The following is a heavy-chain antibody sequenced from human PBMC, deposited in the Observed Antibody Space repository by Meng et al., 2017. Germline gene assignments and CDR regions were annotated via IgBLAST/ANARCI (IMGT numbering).Heavy chain of an antibody. V-gene: IGHV3-48*03. J-gene: IGHJ4*02. CDR2: ISSSGSTI. CDR3: ARDRRIYDSSGYYSSVNVIFAY. Sequence: GESLKISCAASGFTFSSYEMNWVRQAPGKGLEWVSYISSSGSTIYYADSVKGRFTISRDNAKNSLYLQMNSLRAEDTAVYYCARDRRIYDSSGYYSSVNVIFAYWGQGKLVTVSS. D-gene: IGHD3-22*01. CDR1: GFTFSSYE.